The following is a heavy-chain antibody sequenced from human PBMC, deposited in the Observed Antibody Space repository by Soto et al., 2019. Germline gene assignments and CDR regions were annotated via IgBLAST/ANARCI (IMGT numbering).Heavy chain of an antibody. Sequence: QLQLQESGSGLVKASQTLSLTCGVSGGSIRSGGYSWNWIRQPLGKGLGWLGNSLHTGSTHYNPSLQSRVTISVDRSKNQSSLELSSVTAAETAIYYSTRAQWDYAILPGRLWGAFAIWGQGTMVTVSS. V-gene: IGHV4-30-2*01. CDR3: TRAQWDYAILPGRLWGAFAI. CDR2: SLHTGST. D-gene: IGHD3-9*01. CDR1: GGSIRSGGYS. J-gene: IGHJ3*02.